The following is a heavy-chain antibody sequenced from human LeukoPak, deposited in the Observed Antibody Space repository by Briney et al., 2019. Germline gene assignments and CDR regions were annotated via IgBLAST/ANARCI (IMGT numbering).Heavy chain of an antibody. CDR3: ARHRPSYSSSWWWFDP. J-gene: IGHJ5*02. CDR2: IYYSGST. Sequence: SETLSLTCTVSGGSISSSSYYWGWIRQPPGEGLEWIGSIYYSGSTYYNPSLKSRVTISVDTSKNQFSLKLSSVTAADTAVYYCARHRPSYSSSWWWFDPWGQGTLVTVSS. V-gene: IGHV4-39*01. D-gene: IGHD6-13*01. CDR1: GGSISSSSYY.